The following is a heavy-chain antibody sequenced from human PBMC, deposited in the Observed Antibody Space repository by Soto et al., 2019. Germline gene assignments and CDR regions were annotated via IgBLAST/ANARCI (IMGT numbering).Heavy chain of an antibody. CDR2: ISSSGSTI. CDR3: ARAPGDYVYFDL. D-gene: IGHD4-17*01. V-gene: IGHV3-48*03. CDR1: GFTFSSYE. J-gene: IGHJ2*01. Sequence: GSLRLSCAASGFTFSSYEMNWVRQAPGKGLEWVSYISSSGSTIYYADSVKGRFTISRDNAKNSLYLQMNSLRAEDTAVYYCARAPGDYVYFDLWGRGTLVTVSS.